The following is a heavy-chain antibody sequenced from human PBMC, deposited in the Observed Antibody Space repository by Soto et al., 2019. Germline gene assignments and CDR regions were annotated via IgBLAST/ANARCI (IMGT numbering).Heavy chain of an antibody. Sequence: PGGSLRRSCAASGFTFSSYAMSWLRQAPGKGLEWVSDISGSGGSTYYADSVKGRFTISRDNSKNTLYLQMNSLRAEDTAVYYCAKFYAAAPAYFDYWGQGTLVTVSS. D-gene: IGHD2-2*01. V-gene: IGHV3-23*01. CDR1: GFTFSSYA. CDR3: AKFYAAAPAYFDY. CDR2: ISGSGGST. J-gene: IGHJ4*02.